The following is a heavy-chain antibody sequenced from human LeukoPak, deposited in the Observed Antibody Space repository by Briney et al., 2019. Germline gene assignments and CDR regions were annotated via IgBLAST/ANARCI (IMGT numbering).Heavy chain of an antibody. D-gene: IGHD3-3*01. CDR3: ALRFLELKPVVGAFDI. V-gene: IGHV1-69*13. CDR1: GGTFSSYT. J-gene: IGHJ3*02. CDR2: IIPIFGTA. Sequence: SVKVSCKASGGTFSSYTISWVRQAPGQGLEWMGGIIPIFGTANYAQKFQGRVTITADESTSTAYMELSSLRSEDTAVYYCALRFLELKPVVGAFDIWGQGTMATVSS.